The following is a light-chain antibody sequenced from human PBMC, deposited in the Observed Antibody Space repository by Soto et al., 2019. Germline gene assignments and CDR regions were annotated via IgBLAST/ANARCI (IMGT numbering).Light chain of an antibody. CDR2: KAS. J-gene: IGKJ1*01. CDR1: QSISVW. CDR3: QQYKNRRT. V-gene: IGKV1-5*03. Sequence: DIQMTQSPSTLSASVGDRVTITCRASQSISVWLAWLQQKPGNAPKLLIYKASTLESGVPSRFSGSGSGTEFTLTISSLHPEDSASYYCQQYKNRRTFGKGTIVEIK.